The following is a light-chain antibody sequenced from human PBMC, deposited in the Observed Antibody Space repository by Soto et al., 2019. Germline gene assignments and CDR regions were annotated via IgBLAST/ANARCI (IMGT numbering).Light chain of an antibody. CDR2: EAS. CDR3: QQYNSYSWT. V-gene: IGKV1-5*03. J-gene: IGKJ1*01. CDR1: QSFSTY. Sequence: DFQMTQSPSSLSASVGDRVTITCRASQSFSTYLAWYQQKPGKAPNLLIYEASSLESGVPSRFGGSGSGTEFTLTISSLQPDDFATYYCQQYNSYSWTFGQGTKVDIK.